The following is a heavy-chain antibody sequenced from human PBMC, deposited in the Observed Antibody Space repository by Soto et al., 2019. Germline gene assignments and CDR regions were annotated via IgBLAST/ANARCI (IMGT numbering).Heavy chain of an antibody. D-gene: IGHD3-10*01. CDR3: ARVDFGGNSYYFDY. J-gene: IGHJ4*02. CDR2: VWFDGSIQ. Sequence: HPGGSLRLSCVASGFTFSDYGIHWVRQAPDKGLEWVAVVWFDGSIQYYGDSVKGRFTTSRDNSNNTVDLQMNNLRAEDTAVYYCARVDFGGNSYYFDYWGQGTPVTVSS. CDR1: GFTFSDYG. V-gene: IGHV3-33*01.